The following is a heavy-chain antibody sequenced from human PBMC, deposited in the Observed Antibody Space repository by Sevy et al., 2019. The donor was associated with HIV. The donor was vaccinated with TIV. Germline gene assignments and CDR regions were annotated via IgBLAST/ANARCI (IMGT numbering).Heavy chain of an antibody. V-gene: IGHV3-23*01. J-gene: IGHJ4*02. CDR3: TKRPLGSPNFYFQY. CDR2: IAASDGTT. Sequence: VGSLRFSCAASGFSFSSNVMSWVRQTPAKGLEWVSSIAASDGTTFYADSVKGRFTISRDNSKNTLFLQMSSLRAEDTAVYYCTKRPLGSPNFYFQYWGQGTLVTVSS. D-gene: IGHD2-8*01. CDR1: GFSFSSNV.